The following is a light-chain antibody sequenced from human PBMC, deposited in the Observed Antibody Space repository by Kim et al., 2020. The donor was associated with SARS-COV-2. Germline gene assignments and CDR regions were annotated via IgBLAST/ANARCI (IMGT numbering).Light chain of an antibody. CDR2: MAS. CDR3: QQYSTYPWT. Sequence: APVGDRVTITCRASQNIRNWLAWYQQKPGKAPKLLIYMASTLEGGVPPRFSGSGFGTELTLTISSLQPDDFATYYCQQYSTYPWTFGPGTKVDIK. CDR1: QNIRNW. J-gene: IGKJ1*01. V-gene: IGKV1-5*03.